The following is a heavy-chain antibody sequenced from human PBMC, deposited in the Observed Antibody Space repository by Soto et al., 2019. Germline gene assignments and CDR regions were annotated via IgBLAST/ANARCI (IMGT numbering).Heavy chain of an antibody. CDR1: GGTFSSYA. J-gene: IGHJ4*02. CDR3: ASEDVATGLV. V-gene: IGHV1-69*06. Sequence: SVKVSCKASGGTFSSYAISWVRQAPGQGLEWMGGIIPIFGTANYAQKFHRRVTITGDMSTSTVYMELRSLRFEDTAINYCASEDVATGLVWGPGSLVTVSS. D-gene: IGHD5-12*01. CDR2: IIPIFGTA.